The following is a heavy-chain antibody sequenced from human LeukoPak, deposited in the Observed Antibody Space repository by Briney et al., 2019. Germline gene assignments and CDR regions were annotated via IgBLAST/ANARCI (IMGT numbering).Heavy chain of an antibody. D-gene: IGHD2-2*01. V-gene: IGHV1-2*02. CDR3: ARRSAECSDTSCYWVWDY. Sequence: GASVKVSCKASGYTFTGYYMHWVRQAPGQGLEWMGWINPNSGGTNYAQKFQGRVTMTRDTSISTAYMELNSLRAEDTAVYYCARRSAECSDTSCYWVWDYWGQGTLVTVSS. CDR2: INPNSGGT. CDR1: GYTFTGYY. J-gene: IGHJ4*02.